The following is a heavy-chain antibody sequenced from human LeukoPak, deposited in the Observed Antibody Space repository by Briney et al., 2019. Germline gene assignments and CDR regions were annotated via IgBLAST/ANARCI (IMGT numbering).Heavy chain of an antibody. CDR1: GFTFSSYA. V-gene: IGHV3-23*01. CDR2: ISGSGGST. D-gene: IGHD3-22*01. Sequence: GGSLRLSCAASGFTFSSYAMSLVRQAPGKGLEWVSAISGSGGSTYYADSVKGRFTISRDNSKNTLYLQMNSLRAEDTAVYYCAREYYDSSGYYYDAFDIWGQGTMVTVSS. J-gene: IGHJ3*02. CDR3: AREYYDSSGYYYDAFDI.